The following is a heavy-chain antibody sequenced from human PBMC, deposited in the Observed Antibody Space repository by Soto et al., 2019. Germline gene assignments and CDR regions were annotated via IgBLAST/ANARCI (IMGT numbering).Heavy chain of an antibody. Sequence: GGSLRLSCVASGFTFSSYGMHWVRQAPGKGLEWVAVIWYDASNKYYADSVKGRFTISRDNTKNTMYLQMNSLRAEDTAVYYCARDPIGPGIFDYWGQGTLVTAPQ. CDR3: ARDPIGPGIFDY. D-gene: IGHD1-26*01. J-gene: IGHJ4*02. CDR1: GFTFSSYG. V-gene: IGHV3-33*01. CDR2: IWYDASNK.